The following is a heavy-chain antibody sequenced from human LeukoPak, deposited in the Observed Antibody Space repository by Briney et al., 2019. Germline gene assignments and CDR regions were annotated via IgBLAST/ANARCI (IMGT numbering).Heavy chain of an antibody. D-gene: IGHD2-2*01. Sequence: SETLSLTCTVSGGSISSYYWSWIRQPPGKGLEWIVYIYYSGSTNYNPSLKSRVTISVDTSKNQFSLKLSSVTAADTAVYYCARMPPPPTAMDYYYYMDVWGKGTTVTVSS. J-gene: IGHJ6*03. CDR3: ARMPPPPTAMDYYYYMDV. V-gene: IGHV4-59*01. CDR1: GGSISSYY. CDR2: IYYSGST.